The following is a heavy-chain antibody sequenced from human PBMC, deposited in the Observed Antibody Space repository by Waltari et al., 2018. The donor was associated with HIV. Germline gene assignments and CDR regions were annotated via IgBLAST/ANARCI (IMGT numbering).Heavy chain of an antibody. D-gene: IGHD1-1*01. CDR3: ARGRAGKSSYYYYCMDV. J-gene: IGHJ6*03. V-gene: IGHV3-72*01. Sequence: EVQVVESGGGLVQPGGHLRLPSAASGCTWQCRYIDWVRQAPGKGLEWVGRTRNKLNGYTTEYAASVKGRFTISRDDSKNSLSLQMNSLKTEDTAVYYCARGRAGKSSYYYYCMDVWGKGTTVTVSS. CDR2: TRNKLNGYTT. CDR1: GCTWQCRY.